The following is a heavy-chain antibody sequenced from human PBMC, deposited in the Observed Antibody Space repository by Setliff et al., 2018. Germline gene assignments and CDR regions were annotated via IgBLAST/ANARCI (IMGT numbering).Heavy chain of an antibody. V-gene: IGHV3-21*01. Sequence: TGGSLRLSCAASGFTFSTYSMNWVRQSPGKGLEWVSSISRSSSHIYYVDSVKGRLTISRDNAKNSLYLQMNSLRAEDTAVYYCARCLIVVVPGFYGMDVWGQGTTVTVSS. CDR3: ARCLIVVVPGFYGMDV. J-gene: IGHJ6*02. CDR2: ISRSSSHI. CDR1: GFTFSTYS. D-gene: IGHD2-2*01.